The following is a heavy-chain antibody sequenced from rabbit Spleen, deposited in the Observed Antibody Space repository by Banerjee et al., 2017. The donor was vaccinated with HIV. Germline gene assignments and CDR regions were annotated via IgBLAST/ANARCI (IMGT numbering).Heavy chain of an antibody. Sequence: QSLEESGGDLVKPGASLTLTCTASGFSFSSSYYICWVRQAPGKGLEWIGCIYPDSSGSTAYASWAKGRLTISKTSSTTVTLQMTSLTAADTATYFCARSDDGYVNDGGAYFNLWGPGTLVTVS. CDR1: GFSFSSSYY. V-gene: IGHV1S40*01. J-gene: IGHJ4*01. CDR3: ARSDDGYVNDGGAYFNL. D-gene: IGHD6-1*01. CDR2: IYPDSSGST.